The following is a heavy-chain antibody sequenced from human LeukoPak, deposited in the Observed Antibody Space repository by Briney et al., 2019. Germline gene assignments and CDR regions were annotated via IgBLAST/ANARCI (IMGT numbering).Heavy chain of an antibody. J-gene: IGHJ2*01. CDR1: GFTFSTSW. D-gene: IGHD6-19*01. CDR3: ARREVKQWLAGAAGHWNFDL. Sequence: GGSLRLSCAASGFTFSTSWMSWVRQAPGRGLEWVANIKQDGSEKYYVDSVKGRFTISRDNAKNSLYLQMNSLRAEDTAVYYCARREVKQWLAGAAGHWNFDLWGRGTLVTVSS. CDR2: IKQDGSEK. V-gene: IGHV3-7*03.